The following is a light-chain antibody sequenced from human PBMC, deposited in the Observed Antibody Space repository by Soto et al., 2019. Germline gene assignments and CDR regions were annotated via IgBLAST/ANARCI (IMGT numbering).Light chain of an antibody. J-gene: IGKJ4*01. CDR2: DTS. Sequence: EVVMTQSPATLSVSPGDGATLSCRASQNVHSNLAWYQQKPGQAPRLLIYDTSTRATDIPFRFSGGGSGTEFPLTISSLQSEDFAVYYCQQYNNWPLTFGGGTKVEIK. CDR3: QQYNNWPLT. V-gene: IGKV3-15*01. CDR1: QNVHSN.